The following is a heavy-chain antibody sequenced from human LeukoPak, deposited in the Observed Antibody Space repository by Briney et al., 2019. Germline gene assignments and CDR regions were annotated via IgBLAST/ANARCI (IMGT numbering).Heavy chain of an antibody. CDR3: ARDPDPIAAAGPLDY. V-gene: IGHV4-34*01. CDR2: INHSGST. D-gene: IGHD6-13*01. Sequence: PSETLSLTCAVYGGCFSGYYWSWIRQPPGKGLEWIGEINHSGSTNYNPSLKSRVTISVDTSKNQFSLKLSSVTAADTAVYYCARDPDPIAAAGPLDYWGQGTLVTVSP. CDR1: GGCFSGYY. J-gene: IGHJ4*02.